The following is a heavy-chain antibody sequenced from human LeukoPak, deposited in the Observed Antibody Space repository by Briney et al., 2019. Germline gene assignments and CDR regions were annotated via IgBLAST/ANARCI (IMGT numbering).Heavy chain of an antibody. CDR3: ARQLLRHFDWLFDGFDI. Sequence: SETLSLTCTVSGGSFNSSTYYWGWIRQPPGKGLEWIGSIYYSGNTYNNPSLKSRVTISVDTSKNQFSLKLSSVTAADTAVYYCARQLLRHFDWLFDGFDIWGQGTMVTVSS. CDR2: IYYSGNT. D-gene: IGHD3-9*01. CDR1: GGSFNSSTYY. J-gene: IGHJ3*02. V-gene: IGHV4-39*07.